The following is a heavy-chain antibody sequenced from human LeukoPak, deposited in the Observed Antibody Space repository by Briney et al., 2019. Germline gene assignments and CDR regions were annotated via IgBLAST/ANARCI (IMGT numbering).Heavy chain of an antibody. CDR3: ARAPRYYGSGSNYIPTLYYFDC. J-gene: IGHJ4*02. D-gene: IGHD3-10*01. CDR1: GDTFTRYY. V-gene: IGHV1-2*04. CDR2: VRTNTGGT. Sequence: ASVKVSCKASGDTFTRYYMHWVRHAPGHGLERLGWVRTNTGGTNYAQKFQGWVTMTRDTSISTAYMELSRMRSDDTAVYYCARAPRYYGSGSNYIPTLYYFDCWGQGTLVTVSS.